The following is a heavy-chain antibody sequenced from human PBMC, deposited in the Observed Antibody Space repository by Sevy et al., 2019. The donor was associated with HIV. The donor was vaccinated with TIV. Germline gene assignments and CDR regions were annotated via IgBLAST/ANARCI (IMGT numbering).Heavy chain of an antibody. J-gene: IGHJ4*02. D-gene: IGHD3-3*01. CDR1: GYTLTNYA. CDR2: ISGFNGDT. Sequence: ASVKVSCKASGYTLTNYAISWVRPAPRQGLEWIGWISGFNGDTKNAEKFQGRFTMTTDTSTKTAYMDLRSLRSDDTAVYYCVRGTTFYDFWTGGDYWGQGSLVTVSS. V-gene: IGHV1-18*01. CDR3: VRGTTFYDFWTGGDY.